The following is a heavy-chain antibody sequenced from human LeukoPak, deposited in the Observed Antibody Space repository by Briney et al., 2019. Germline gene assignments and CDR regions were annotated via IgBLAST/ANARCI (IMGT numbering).Heavy chain of an antibody. CDR1: GFSFGTYG. CDR3: ARDFGYF. D-gene: IGHD3-10*01. V-gene: IGHV3-30*03. J-gene: IGHJ4*02. Sequence: GGSLRLSCAASGFSFGTYGMHWVRQAPGKGLEWVPVISYDGSDKYYADSVKGRFTISRDNAKNSLYLQMNSLRAEDTAAYYCARDFGYFWGQGTLVTVSS. CDR2: ISYDGSDK.